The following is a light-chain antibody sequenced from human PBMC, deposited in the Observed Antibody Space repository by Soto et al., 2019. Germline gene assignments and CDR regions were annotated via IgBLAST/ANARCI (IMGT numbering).Light chain of an antibody. J-gene: IGLJ1*01. CDR3: SSHTSGSTRV. V-gene: IGLV2-14*03. Sequence: QSVLTQPRSVSGSPGQSVTISCTGSSSDVGGYDYVSWYQQHPGKAPKLMIYDVTKRPSWVSNRFSGSKSGNTASLTISGLQPEDEADYYCSSHTSGSTRVFGSGTKVTVL. CDR1: SSDVGGYDY. CDR2: DVT.